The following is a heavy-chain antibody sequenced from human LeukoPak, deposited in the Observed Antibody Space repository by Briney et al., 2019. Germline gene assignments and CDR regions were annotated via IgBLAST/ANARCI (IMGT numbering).Heavy chain of an antibody. CDR1: GFTFSSYA. CDR3: AKDTYYYGSGSNIDY. V-gene: IGHV3-21*01. J-gene: IGHJ4*02. D-gene: IGHD3-10*01. Sequence: PGGSLRLSCAASGFTFSSYAMSWVRQAPGKGLEWVSSISSSSSYIYYADSVKGRFTISRDNSKNTLYLQMNSLRAEDTAVYYCAKDTYYYGSGSNIDYWGQGTLVTVSS. CDR2: ISSSSSYI.